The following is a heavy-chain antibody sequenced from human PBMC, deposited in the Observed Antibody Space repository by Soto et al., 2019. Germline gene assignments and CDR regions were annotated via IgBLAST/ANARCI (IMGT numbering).Heavy chain of an antibody. CDR1: GFTFSDYY. D-gene: IGHD5-12*01. J-gene: IGHJ3*02. Sequence: PGGSLRLSCAASGFTFSDYYMSWIRQAPGKGLEWVSYISSSGSTIYYADSVKGRFTISRDNAKNSLYLQMNSLRAEDTAVYYCASEYSGYDRLSGVEDAFDIWGQGTMVTVSS. CDR2: ISSSGSTI. V-gene: IGHV3-11*01. CDR3: ASEYSGYDRLSGVEDAFDI.